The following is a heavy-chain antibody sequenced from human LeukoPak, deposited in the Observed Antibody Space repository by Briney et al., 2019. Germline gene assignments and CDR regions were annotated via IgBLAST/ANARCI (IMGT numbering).Heavy chain of an antibody. CDR3: ARVLYYYDSSGYRWDAFDI. V-gene: IGHV1-18*04. D-gene: IGHD3-22*01. Sequence: ASVKVSCKASGYTFTSYGISWVRQAPGQGLEWMGWISAYNGNTNYAQKLQGRVTMTTDTSTSTAYMELRSLRSDDTAVYYCARVLYYYDSSGYRWDAFDIWGQGTMVTVSS. CDR1: GYTFTSYG. J-gene: IGHJ3*02. CDR2: ISAYNGNT.